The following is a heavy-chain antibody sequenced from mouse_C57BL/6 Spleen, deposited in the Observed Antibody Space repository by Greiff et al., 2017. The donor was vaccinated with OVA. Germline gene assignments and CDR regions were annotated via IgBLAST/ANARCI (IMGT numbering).Heavy chain of an antibody. V-gene: IGHV1-26*01. D-gene: IGHD1-1*01. CDR3: AREDTTVVAPFAY. J-gene: IGHJ3*01. CDR2: INPNNGGT. CDR1: GYTFTDYY. Sequence: EVQLQQSGPELVKPGASVKISCKASGYTFTDYYMNWVKQSHGKSLEWIGDINPNNGGTSYNQKFKGKATLTVDKSSSTAYMELRSLTSEDSAVYYCAREDTTVVAPFAYWGQGTLVTGSA.